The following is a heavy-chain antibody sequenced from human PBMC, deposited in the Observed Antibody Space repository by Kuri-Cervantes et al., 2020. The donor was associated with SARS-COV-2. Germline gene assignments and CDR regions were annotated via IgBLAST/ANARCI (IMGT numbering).Heavy chain of an antibody. CDR1: GFTFSGYS. D-gene: IGHD7-27*01. Sequence: EALSLTCAASGFTFSGYSMNWIRQAPGKGLEWVASIDSSSYYIYHADTVKGRLTISRDNAKTSLYLQMNSLKPEDTAVYYCAREEGGELGEAFDYWGQGTLVTVSS. CDR3: AREEGGELGEAFDY. CDR2: IDSSSYYI. V-gene: IGHV3-21*01. J-gene: IGHJ4*02.